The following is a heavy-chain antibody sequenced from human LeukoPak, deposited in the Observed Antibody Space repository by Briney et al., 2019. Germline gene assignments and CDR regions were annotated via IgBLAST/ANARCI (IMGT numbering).Heavy chain of an antibody. CDR1: GYTFTGYH. CDR3: ARGASGVYTVTTSWFDP. Sequence: GASVKVSCKASGYTFTGYHMHWVRQAPGQGLEWMGWINPNSGGTNYAQRFQGRVTMTRDTSISTAYMELSRLKSDDTAVYYCARGASGVYTVTTSWFDPWGQGTLVTVSS. J-gene: IGHJ5*02. V-gene: IGHV1-2*02. CDR2: INPNSGGT. D-gene: IGHD4-17*01.